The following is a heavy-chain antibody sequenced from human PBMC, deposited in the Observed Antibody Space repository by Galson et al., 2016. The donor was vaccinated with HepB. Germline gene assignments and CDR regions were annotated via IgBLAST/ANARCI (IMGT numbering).Heavy chain of an antibody. Sequence: VKVSCKASGYTFTTYGISWVRQAPGQGLEWMGWTSAYNGNTNYAQKPQGRVTMTRDTSISTAYMELSRLRSDDTAVYYCTRGEYLLGWFDPWGQGTLVTVSS. CDR3: TRGEYLLGWFDP. D-gene: IGHD2/OR15-2a*01. V-gene: IGHV1-18*01. J-gene: IGHJ5*02. CDR2: TSAYNGNT. CDR1: GYTFTTYG.